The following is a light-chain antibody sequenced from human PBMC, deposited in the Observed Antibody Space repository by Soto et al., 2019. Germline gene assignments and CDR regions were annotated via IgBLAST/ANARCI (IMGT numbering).Light chain of an antibody. J-gene: IGKJ2*01. CDR1: QSISSSY. CDR3: QQYRSSSYT. Sequence: EIVLTQSPGTLSLSPGERATLSCRASQSISSSYLAWYQQKPGQAPRLLIYAASSRATGIPDRFSGSGFGTDCTLTISRLEPEELAVYYCQQYRSSSYTFGQGTQLEIK. V-gene: IGKV3-20*01. CDR2: AAS.